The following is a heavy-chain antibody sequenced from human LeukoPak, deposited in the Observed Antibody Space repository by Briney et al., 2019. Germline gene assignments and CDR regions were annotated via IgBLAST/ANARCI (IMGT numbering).Heavy chain of an antibody. Sequence: ASVKVSCKASGYTFTGYYMHWVRQSPGQGLEWMGWINPNSGGTNYAQKFQGRVTMTRDTSISTAYMELSRLRSDDTAVYYCARESSSYYGSRNYCYYYGMDVWGQGTTVTVSS. CDR3: ARESSSYYGSRNYCYYYGMDV. CDR2: INPNSGGT. CDR1: GYTFTGYY. J-gene: IGHJ6*02. D-gene: IGHD3-10*01. V-gene: IGHV1-2*02.